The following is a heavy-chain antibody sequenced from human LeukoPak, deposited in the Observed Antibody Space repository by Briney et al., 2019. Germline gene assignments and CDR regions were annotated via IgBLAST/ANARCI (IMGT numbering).Heavy chain of an antibody. CDR1: GFTFSDYY. V-gene: IGHV3-11*05. Sequence: GGSLRLSCAASGFTFSDYYMSWIRQAPGKGLEWVAYISSSSSSTNYADSVKGRFTISRDNAKNSLYLQMNSLRAEDTAVYYCAGVPGKYAFDIWGQGTMVTVSA. CDR2: ISSSSSST. J-gene: IGHJ3*02. D-gene: IGHD3-10*01. CDR3: AGVPGKYAFDI.